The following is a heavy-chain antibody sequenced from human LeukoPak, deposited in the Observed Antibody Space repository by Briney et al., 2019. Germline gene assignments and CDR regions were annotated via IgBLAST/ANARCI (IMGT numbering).Heavy chain of an antibody. CDR2: VSGSGGTT. CDR3: AKDCAYGEHAFDY. D-gene: IGHD4-17*01. CDR1: GFTFGTSA. Sequence: GGSLRLSCAASGFTFGTSAMSWVRQAPGKGLEWVAPVSGSGGTTYYADSVQGRFTISRDNSKNTLYVQMNSLRAEDTAVYYCAKDCAYGEHAFDYWGQGTLVTVSS. J-gene: IGHJ4*02. V-gene: IGHV3-23*01.